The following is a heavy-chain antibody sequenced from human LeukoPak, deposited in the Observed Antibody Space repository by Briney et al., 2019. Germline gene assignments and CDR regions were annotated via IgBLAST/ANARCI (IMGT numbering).Heavy chain of an antibody. Sequence: PGRSLRLSCAASGFTFSSYSMNWVRQAPGKGLEWVSSISSSSSYIYYADSVKGRFTISRDNAKNSLYLQMNSLGAEDTAVYYCARDHSSPLGGYYYGMDVWGKGTAVTVSS. J-gene: IGHJ6*04. D-gene: IGHD2-15*01. CDR1: GFTFSSYS. CDR3: ARDHSSPLGGYYYGMDV. V-gene: IGHV3-21*01. CDR2: ISSSSSYI.